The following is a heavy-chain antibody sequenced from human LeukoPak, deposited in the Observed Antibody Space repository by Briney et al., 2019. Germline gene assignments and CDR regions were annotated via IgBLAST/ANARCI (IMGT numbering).Heavy chain of an antibody. D-gene: IGHD6-13*01. V-gene: IGHV5-51*01. CDR2: IYPGDSDT. Sequence: GESLKISCKGSGYSFSSYWIGWVRQMPGKGLEWMGIIYPGDSDTRYSPSFQGQITISADKSISTAYLQWSSLEASDTAMYYCARGSRSSSWPDLDYWGQGTLVTVSS. CDR1: GYSFSSYW. J-gene: IGHJ4*02. CDR3: ARGSRSSSWPDLDY.